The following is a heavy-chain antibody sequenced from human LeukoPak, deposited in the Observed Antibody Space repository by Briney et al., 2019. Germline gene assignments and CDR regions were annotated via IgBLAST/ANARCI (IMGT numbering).Heavy chain of an antibody. J-gene: IGHJ3*02. CDR1: GYTFTSYY. CDR2: INPSGGST. V-gene: IGHV1-46*01. D-gene: IGHD3-22*01. CDR3: ARDRPYYYESSGPDAFDI. Sequence: ASVKVSCKASGYTFTSYYMHWVRQAPGQGLEWMGIINPSGGSTSYAQKFQGRVTMTRDMSTSTVYMELSSLRSEDTAVYYCARDRPYYYESSGPDAFDIWGQGTMVTVSS.